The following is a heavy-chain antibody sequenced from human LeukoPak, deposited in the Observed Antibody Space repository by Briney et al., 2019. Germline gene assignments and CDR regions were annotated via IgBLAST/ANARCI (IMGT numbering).Heavy chain of an antibody. CDR1: GITFNSSS. CDR2: ISGSSAYI. Sequence: AGSLRLTCAASGITFNSSSMNWVRQAPGKGLEWFSAISGSSAYIYYADSVKGRFTISRDNAKNSLYLQMNSLRAEETAVYYCARGAGLVNFDYWGQGTLVTVSS. D-gene: IGHD4-23*01. V-gene: IGHV3-21*01. J-gene: IGHJ4*02. CDR3: ARGAGLVNFDY.